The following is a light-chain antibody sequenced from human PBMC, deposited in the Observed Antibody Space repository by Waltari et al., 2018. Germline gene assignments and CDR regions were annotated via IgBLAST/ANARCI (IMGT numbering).Light chain of an antibody. CDR2: DKN. CDR3: HSRDASGVAGS. Sequence: SSELTQDPAVSVAMGQTVRITCQGDSLRSYYASWYQQRPGQAPILVIYDKNNRPSGVPDRFSASSSHNTGSLTITGAQAEDEASYYCHSRDASGVAGSFGGGTKLTVL. J-gene: IGLJ2*01. V-gene: IGLV3-19*01. CDR1: SLRSYY.